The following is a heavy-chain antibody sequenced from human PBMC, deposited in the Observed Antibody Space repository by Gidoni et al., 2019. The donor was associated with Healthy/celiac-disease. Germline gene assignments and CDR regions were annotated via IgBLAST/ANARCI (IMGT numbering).Heavy chain of an antibody. CDR3: ARGGYYDFWSGPTYYYYGMDV. V-gene: IGHV4-59*01. Sequence: IRQPPGKGLEWIGYIYYSGSTNYNPSLKSRVTISVDTSKNQFSLKLSSVTAADTAVYYCARGGYYDFWSGPTYYYYGMDVWGQGTTVTVSS. CDR2: IYYSGST. D-gene: IGHD3-3*01. J-gene: IGHJ6*02.